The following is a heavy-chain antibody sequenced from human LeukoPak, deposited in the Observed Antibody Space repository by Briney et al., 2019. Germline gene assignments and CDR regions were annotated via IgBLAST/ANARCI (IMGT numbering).Heavy chain of an antibody. Sequence: GASVKVSCKASGYTFTSYGISWVRQAPGQGLEWMGGIIPIFGTANYAQKFQGRVTITADESTSTAYMELSSLRSEDTAVYYCATGGYSGYYYGMDVWGQGTTVTVSS. J-gene: IGHJ6*02. CDR2: IIPIFGTA. V-gene: IGHV1-69*13. CDR1: GYTFTSYG. D-gene: IGHD5-12*01. CDR3: ATGGYSGYYYGMDV.